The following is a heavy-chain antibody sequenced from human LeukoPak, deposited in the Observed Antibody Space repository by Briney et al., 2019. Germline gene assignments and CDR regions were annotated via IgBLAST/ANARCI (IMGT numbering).Heavy chain of an antibody. CDR3: ARSFRRFLEPLGRFDP. D-gene: IGHD3-3*01. CDR1: GGSFSGYY. Sequence: SETLSLTCAVYGGSFSGYYWSWIRKPPGKGLEWIGEINHRGRTNYIPSLKSRATISVDTSTNQFSRKLSSVTAADTAVYYCARSFRRFLEPLGRFDPWGQGTLVTVSS. V-gene: IGHV4-34*01. J-gene: IGHJ5*02. CDR2: INHRGRT.